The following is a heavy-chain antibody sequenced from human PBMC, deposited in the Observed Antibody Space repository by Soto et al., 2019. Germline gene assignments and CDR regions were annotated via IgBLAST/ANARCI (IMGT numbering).Heavy chain of an antibody. D-gene: IGHD3-22*01. CDR2: MNPNSGNT. Sequence: ASVKVSCKASGYTFTSYDINWVRQATGQGLEWMGWMNPNSGNTGYAQKYQGRVTMTRNTSISTAYIELSSLRSEDTAVYYCARGLVITNWFDPWGQGTLVTVSS. CDR3: ARGLVITNWFDP. V-gene: IGHV1-8*01. CDR1: GYTFTSYD. J-gene: IGHJ5*02.